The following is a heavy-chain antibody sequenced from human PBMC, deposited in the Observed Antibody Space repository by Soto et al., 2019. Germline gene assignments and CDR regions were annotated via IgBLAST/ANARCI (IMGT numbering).Heavy chain of an antibody. D-gene: IGHD1-26*01. Sequence: QVQLVQAGAEEKKPGASVKVSCKASGYTFTNYATHWARQAPGQRLEWMGGINAGNGNTKYSQKFQGRVTITRDKSASTAYMEMSSLRSEDTAVYYCARVSRYYPPDYWGQGTLVTVSS. V-gene: IGHV1-3*05. J-gene: IGHJ4*02. CDR3: ARVSRYYPPDY. CDR2: INAGNGNT. CDR1: GYTFTNYA.